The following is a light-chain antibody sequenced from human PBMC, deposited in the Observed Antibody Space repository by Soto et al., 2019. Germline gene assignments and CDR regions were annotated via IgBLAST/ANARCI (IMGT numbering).Light chain of an antibody. CDR2: DVS. V-gene: IGLV2-14*01. Sequence: QSALTQPASVSGSPGQSITISCTGTSSDVGGYNYVSWYQQHPGKAPKLMIYDVSNRPSGVSNRFSGSKSGNTASLTISGLQAEDEADYYCSSYTSSSSVVFGGGTQVPVL. CDR3: SSYTSSSSVV. J-gene: IGLJ2*01. CDR1: SSDVGGYNY.